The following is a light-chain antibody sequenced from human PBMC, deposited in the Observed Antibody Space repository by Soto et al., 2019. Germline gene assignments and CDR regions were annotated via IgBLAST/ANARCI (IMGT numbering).Light chain of an antibody. V-gene: IGLV2-14*01. CDR1: SSDVGGYNY. CDR3: NSYTSISTLV. CDR2: EVS. Sequence: QSALTQPASVSGSPGQSITISCTGTSSDVGGYNYVSWYQQHPDKAPKLIIYEVSNRPSGVSNRFSGSKSGNTASLTISGLQAEDEADYYCNSYTSISTLVFGGGTKLTVL. J-gene: IGLJ2*01.